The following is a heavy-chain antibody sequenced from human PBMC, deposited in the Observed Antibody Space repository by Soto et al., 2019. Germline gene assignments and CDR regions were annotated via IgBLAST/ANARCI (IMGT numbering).Heavy chain of an antibody. CDR3: ARRKIYCSGASCSYFDD. D-gene: IGHD2-15*01. CDR2: IYYSANT. Sequence: SETLSLTCTVSGGSIGNTSCFWDWIRQPPGKGLEWIGSIYYSANTYYNPSLKSRVVISVDTSKNQFSLKLSSVTAADTAVYYCARRKIYCSGASCSYFDDWGQGTLVTVSS. J-gene: IGHJ4*02. CDR1: GGSIGNTSCF. V-gene: IGHV4-39*01.